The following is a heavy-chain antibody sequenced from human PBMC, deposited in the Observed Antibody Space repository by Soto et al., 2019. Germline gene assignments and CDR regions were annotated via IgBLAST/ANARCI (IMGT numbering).Heavy chain of an antibody. V-gene: IGHV1-69*12. CDR1: GATFSSYA. Sequence: QVQLVQSGAEVRQPASSVKVSCKTSGATFSSYAITWVRQAPGQGLEWMGGIVPTVDTSTYAQKFQGRVTITADQFTNTVYMEVSSLRSDDTAVYYCVRVVAIPGYPDNWGQGTLVTVSS. D-gene: IGHD5-12*01. J-gene: IGHJ4*02. CDR2: IVPTVDTS. CDR3: VRVVAIPGYPDN.